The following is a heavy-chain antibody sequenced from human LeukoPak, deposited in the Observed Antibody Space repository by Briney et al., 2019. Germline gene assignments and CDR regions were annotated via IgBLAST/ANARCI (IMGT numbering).Heavy chain of an antibody. Sequence: KSSETLSLTCTVSGGSISSSNYFWGWIRQPPGKGLEWIGTIFYSGSTYYNPSLKSRVTISVDTSKNQFSLKLNSVTAADTAVYYCAVAGVRYYDSSGLYAFDVWGQGTMVTVSS. J-gene: IGHJ3*01. CDR1: GGSISSSNYF. V-gene: IGHV4-39*01. D-gene: IGHD3-22*01. CDR3: AVAGVRYYDSSGLYAFDV. CDR2: IFYSGST.